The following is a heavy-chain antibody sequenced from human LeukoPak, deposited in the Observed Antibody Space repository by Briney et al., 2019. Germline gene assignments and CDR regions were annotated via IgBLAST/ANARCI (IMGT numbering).Heavy chain of an antibody. CDR3: ARGVVPAALWAFDI. D-gene: IGHD2-2*01. CDR1: GYTFTSYD. CDR2: MNPNSGNT. Sequence: ASVKVSCKASGYTFTSYDINWVRQATGQGLEWMGWMNPNSGNTGYAQKFQGRVTITRNTSISTAYMELSSLRSEDTAVYYCARGVVPAALWAFDIWGQGTMVTVSS. V-gene: IGHV1-8*03. J-gene: IGHJ3*02.